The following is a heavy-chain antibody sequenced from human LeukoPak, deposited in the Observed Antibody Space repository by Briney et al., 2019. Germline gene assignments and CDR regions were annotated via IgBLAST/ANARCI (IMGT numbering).Heavy chain of an antibody. J-gene: IGHJ3*02. CDR3: ARAPLSGTYYTDAFDI. CDR2: IHHSGST. V-gene: IGHV4-4*02. CDR1: GGSFSTNNW. D-gene: IGHD1-26*01. Sequence: SETLSLTCAVSGGSFSTNNWWTWVRPPPGKGLEWIGEIHHSGSTDYNPSLKSRVTISPDKSKNQFSLTLTSVTAADTAVYFCARAPLSGTYYTDAFDIWGQGTMVTVSS.